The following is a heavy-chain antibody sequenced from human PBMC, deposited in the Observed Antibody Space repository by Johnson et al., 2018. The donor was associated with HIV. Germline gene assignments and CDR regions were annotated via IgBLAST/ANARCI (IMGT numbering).Heavy chain of an antibody. CDR3: ARDPRGVIVAPSDAFDI. CDR1: GFTFSSYW. D-gene: IGHD3-10*01. J-gene: IGHJ3*02. V-gene: IGHV3-7*01. CDR2: IKQDGSDK. Sequence: VQLVESGGGLVQPGGSLRLSCAASGFTFSSYWMSWVRQAPGKGLEWVANIKQDGSDKDYVDSVKGRFTISRDNAKNSLFLQMNSLRAEYTAVYYCARDPRGVIVAPSDAFDIWGQGTMVTVSS.